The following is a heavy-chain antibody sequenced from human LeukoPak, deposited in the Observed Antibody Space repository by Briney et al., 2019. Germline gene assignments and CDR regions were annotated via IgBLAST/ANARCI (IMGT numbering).Heavy chain of an antibody. CDR3: ARVTYNWFDP. Sequence: SETLSLTCTVSGGSISSGGYYRSWIRQPPGKGLEWIGYIYHSGSTYYNPSLKSRVTISVDRSKNQFSLKLSSVTAADTAVYYCARVTYNWFDPWGQGTLVTVSS. V-gene: IGHV4-30-2*01. J-gene: IGHJ5*02. CDR1: GGSISSGGYY. CDR2: IYHSGST.